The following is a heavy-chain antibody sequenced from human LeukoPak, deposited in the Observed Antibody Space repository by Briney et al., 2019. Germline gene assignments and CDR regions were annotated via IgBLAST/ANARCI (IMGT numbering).Heavy chain of an antibody. CDR3: ARVSGIMISLGGVISYFDY. V-gene: IGHV4-34*01. CDR2: INHSGGT. D-gene: IGHD3-16*02. Sequence: SETLSLTCALYGGSLNDYYWTWIRQPPGKGLEWIGEINHSGGTDYNPSLRSRVTISVDPSKNQLSLQLSSVTAADTGVYYCARVSGIMISLGGVISYFDYWGQGTLVTVSS. J-gene: IGHJ4*02. CDR1: GGSLNDYY.